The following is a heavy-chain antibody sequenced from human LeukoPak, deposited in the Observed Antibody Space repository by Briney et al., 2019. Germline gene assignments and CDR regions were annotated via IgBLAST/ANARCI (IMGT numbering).Heavy chain of an antibody. Sequence: SETLSLTCTVSGGSISSGDYYWSWIRQPPGKGLEWIGYIYYSGSTYYNPSLKSRVTISVDTSKNQFSLKLSSVTAADTAMYYCARIGLSQDDAFDIWGQGTMVTVSS. CDR1: GGSISSGDYY. J-gene: IGHJ3*02. CDR3: ARIGLSQDDAFDI. D-gene: IGHD3-22*01. CDR2: IYYSGST. V-gene: IGHV4-30-4*08.